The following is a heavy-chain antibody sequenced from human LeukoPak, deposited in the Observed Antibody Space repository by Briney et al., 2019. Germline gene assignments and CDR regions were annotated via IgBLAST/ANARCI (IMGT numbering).Heavy chain of an antibody. CDR2: IYYSGSP. CDR1: GGSLSSSRYY. CDR3: ARGYSSSWYGGSSFDP. J-gene: IGHJ5*02. V-gene: IGHV4-39*07. Sequence: PSETLSLTCTVSGGSLSSSRYYWGWIRPPPGKGLEWIGCIYYSGSPNYNPSLSSRVTMSVDTSNNQFSLKLTSVTAADTAVYYCARGYSSSWYGGSSFDPWGQGTLVTVSS. D-gene: IGHD6-13*01.